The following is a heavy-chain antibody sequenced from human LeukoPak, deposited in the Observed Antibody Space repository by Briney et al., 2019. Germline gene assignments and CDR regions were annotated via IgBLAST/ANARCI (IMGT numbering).Heavy chain of an antibody. CDR2: ISAYNGNT. CDR1: GYTFTGYY. D-gene: IGHD3-10*01. V-gene: IGHV1-18*04. J-gene: IGHJ4*02. CDR3: AREGNYVSYYFDY. Sequence: ASVKVSCEASGYTFTGYYMHWVRQAPGQGLEWMGWISAYNGNTNYAQKLQGRVTMTTDTSTSTAYMELRSLRSDDTAVYYCAREGNYVSYYFDYWGQGTLVTVSS.